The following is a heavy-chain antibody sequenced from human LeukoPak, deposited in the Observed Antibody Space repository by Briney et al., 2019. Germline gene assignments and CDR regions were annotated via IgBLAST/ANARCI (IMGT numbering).Heavy chain of an antibody. CDR3: AVNYYDSSGPLN. Sequence: ASVKVSCKASGYTFTSYDMNWVRQATGQGLEWMGWMNPNSGNTGYAQKFQGRVTITRNTSISTAYMELSSLRSEDTAVYYCAVNYYDSSGPLNWGQGTLVTVSS. CDR1: GYTFTSYD. V-gene: IGHV1-8*03. J-gene: IGHJ4*02. D-gene: IGHD3-22*01. CDR2: MNPNSGNT.